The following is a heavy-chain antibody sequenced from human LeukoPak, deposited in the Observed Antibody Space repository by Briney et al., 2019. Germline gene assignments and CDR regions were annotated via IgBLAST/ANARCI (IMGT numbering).Heavy chain of an antibody. CDR1: GFTFDDYG. V-gene: IGHV3-20*04. J-gene: IGHJ6*03. CDR2: IHWNGGST. Sequence: PGGSLRLSCAASGFTFDDYGMSWVRQAPGKGLEWVSGIHWNGGSTGYADSVKGRFTISRDNAKNSLYLQMNSLRAEDTAVYYCARGYLIVATRGYYYSYMDVWGKGTTVTVFS. D-gene: IGHD5-12*01. CDR3: ARGYLIVATRGYYYSYMDV.